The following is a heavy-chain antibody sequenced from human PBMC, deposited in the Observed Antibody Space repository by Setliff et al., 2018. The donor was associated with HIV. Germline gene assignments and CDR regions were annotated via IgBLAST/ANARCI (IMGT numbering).Heavy chain of an antibody. Sequence: ETLSLTCAVYGGSFSGYYWSWIRQPPGKGLEWVSSLSGSGGSTYYADSVKGRFTISRDNSKNTLYLQMKSLRAEDTAVYYCAKLSHSHDSNGFTVDYWGRGTLVTVSS. CDR2: LSGSGGST. D-gene: IGHD3-22*01. CDR3: AKLSHSHDSNGFTVDY. V-gene: IGHV3-23*01. J-gene: IGHJ4*02. CDR1: GGSFSGYY.